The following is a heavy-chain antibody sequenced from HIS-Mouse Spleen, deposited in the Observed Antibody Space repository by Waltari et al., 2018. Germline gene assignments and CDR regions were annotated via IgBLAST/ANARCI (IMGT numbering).Heavy chain of an antibody. V-gene: IGHV4-39*07. D-gene: IGHD6-13*01. Sequence: QLQLQESGPGLVKPSETLSLTCPVPGGSISSSSYYWGWTRQPPGKGLEWIGSIYYRGSTYYNPSLKSRVTISVDTSKNQFSLKLSSVTAADTAVYYCAREIPYSSSWYDWYFDLWGRGTLVTVSS. CDR3: AREIPYSSSWYDWYFDL. CDR1: GGSISSSSYY. J-gene: IGHJ2*01. CDR2: IYYRGST.